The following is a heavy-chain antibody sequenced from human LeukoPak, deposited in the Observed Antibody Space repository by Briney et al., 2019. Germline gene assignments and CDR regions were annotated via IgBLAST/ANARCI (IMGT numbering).Heavy chain of an antibody. J-gene: IGHJ3*02. V-gene: IGHV3-21*04. D-gene: IGHD3-10*01. CDR1: GFTFRTYN. CDR2: ISSSSSYI. CDR3: ARRGPAFDI. Sequence: PGGSLRLSYAASGFTFRTYNMNWVRQAPGKGLEWVSSISSSSSYIFYADSLKGRFTISRDNAKNSLYLQMNSLRAEDTAVYYCARRGPAFDIWGQGTMVTVSS.